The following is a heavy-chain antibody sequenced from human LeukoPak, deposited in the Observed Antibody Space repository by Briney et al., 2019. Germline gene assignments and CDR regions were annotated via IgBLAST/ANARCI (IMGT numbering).Heavy chain of an antibody. V-gene: IGHV3-21*01. CDR3: ARFWSGYYYFDY. D-gene: IGHD3-3*01. Sequence: GGSLRLSCAASGFTFSSYSMNWVRQAPGKGLEWVPSISSSSSYIFYADSVKGRFTISRDNAKNSLYLQMNSLRAEDTSVYYCARFWSGYYYFDYWGQGTLVTVSS. CDR1: GFTFSSYS. CDR2: ISSSSSYI. J-gene: IGHJ4*02.